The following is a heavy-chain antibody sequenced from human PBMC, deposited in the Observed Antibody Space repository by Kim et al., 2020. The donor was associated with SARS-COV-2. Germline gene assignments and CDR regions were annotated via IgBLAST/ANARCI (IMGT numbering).Heavy chain of an antibody. CDR2: ISRSGSPI. Sequence: GGSLRLSCAASGFTFSSYSMNWVRQAPGKGLEWVSYISRSGSPIFYADSVKGRFTISRDNAKNSLYLQMNSLRAEDTAVYYCARDVSGNGYDLDSFDVWG. CDR1: GFTFSSYS. J-gene: IGHJ3*01. CDR3: ARDVSGNGYDLDSFDV. V-gene: IGHV3-48*04. D-gene: IGHD5-12*01.